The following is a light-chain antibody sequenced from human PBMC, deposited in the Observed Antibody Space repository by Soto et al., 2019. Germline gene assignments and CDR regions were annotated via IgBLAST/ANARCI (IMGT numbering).Light chain of an antibody. J-gene: IGLJ1*01. CDR2: GVT. CDR1: SSDVGAYNY. Sequence: QSVLTQPASVSGSPALSITISCTGTSSDVGAYNYVSWYQQYPGKAPKLMIYGVTNRPSGVSNRFSGSKTGNTASLTISGLQAEDEADYYCFSHRGGDSHVFGTGTKVTVL. CDR3: FSHRGGDSHV. V-gene: IGLV2-14*01.